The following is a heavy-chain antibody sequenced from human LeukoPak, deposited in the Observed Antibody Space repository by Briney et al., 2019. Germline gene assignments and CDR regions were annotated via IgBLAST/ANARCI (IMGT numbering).Heavy chain of an antibody. J-gene: IGHJ5*01. D-gene: IGHD2-15*01. V-gene: IGHV4-38-2*02. CDR2: IYHSGST. Sequence: SETLSLTCTVSGYSISSGYYWGWIRQPPGKGLEWIGTIYHSGSTYYNPSLKSRVTVSVDTSKNQFSLRLTSVTAADTAVHYCARLSGIYCDRGSCFDYFDSWGQGTLVTVSS. CDR3: ARLSGIYCDRGSCFDYFDS. CDR1: GYSISSGYY.